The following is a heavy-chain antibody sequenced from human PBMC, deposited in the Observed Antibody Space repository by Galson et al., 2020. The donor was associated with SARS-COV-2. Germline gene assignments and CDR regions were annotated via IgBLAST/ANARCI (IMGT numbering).Heavy chain of an antibody. J-gene: IGHJ6*02. CDR3: ARDGLGITMVRGVPGEHYYGMDV. V-gene: IGHV4-4*07. CDR1: GGSISSYY. CDR2: IYTSGST. D-gene: IGHD3-10*01. Sequence: SETLSLTCTVSGGSISSYYWSWIRQPAGKGLEWIGRIYTSGSTNYNPSLKRRVTMSVDTSKNQFSLKLSSVTAADTAVYYCARDGLGITMVRGVPGEHYYGMDVWGQGTTVTVSS.